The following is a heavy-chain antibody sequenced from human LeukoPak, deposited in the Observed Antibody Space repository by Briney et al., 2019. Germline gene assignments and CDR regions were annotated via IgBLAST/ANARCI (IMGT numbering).Heavy chain of an antibody. D-gene: IGHD3-10*01. CDR2: INSDGNST. Sequence: GGSLRLSCAASGFTFSSYWMHWVRQAPGKGLVWVSRINSDGNSTNYADSVKGRFTISRDNAKNTLYLQMNSLRAEDTAMYYWPRAGGESPRGSAPWGKEPLVPVS. J-gene: IGHJ5*02. V-gene: IGHV3-74*01. CDR3: PRAGGESPRGSAP. CDR1: GFTFSSYW.